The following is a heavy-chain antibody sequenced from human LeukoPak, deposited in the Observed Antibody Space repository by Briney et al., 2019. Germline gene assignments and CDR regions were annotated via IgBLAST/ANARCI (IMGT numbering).Heavy chain of an antibody. V-gene: IGHV3-21*01. CDR1: GFTFSSYS. J-gene: IGHJ4*02. D-gene: IGHD4-23*01. Sequence: GGSLRLSCAASGFTFSSYSMNWVRQAPGKGLEWVSSISSSSSYIYYADSVKGRFTIPRDNAKNSLYLQMNSLRAEDTAVYYCARLPSTVVTPAYWGQGTLVTVSS. CDR3: ARLPSTVVTPAY. CDR2: ISSSSSYI.